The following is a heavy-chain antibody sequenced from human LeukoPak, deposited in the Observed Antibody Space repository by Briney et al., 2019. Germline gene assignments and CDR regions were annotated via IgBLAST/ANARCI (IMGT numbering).Heavy chain of an antibody. CDR1: GFTFSSYA. CDR3: ARGKAVVAATYYYYMGV. Sequence: GGSLRLSCAASGFTFSSYAMHWVRQAPGKGLEYVSAISSNGGSTYYANSVKGRFTISRDNSKNTLYLQMNSLRAEDTAVYYCARGKAVVAATYYYYMGVWGKGTTVTISS. J-gene: IGHJ6*03. V-gene: IGHV3-64*01. CDR2: ISSNGGST. D-gene: IGHD2-15*01.